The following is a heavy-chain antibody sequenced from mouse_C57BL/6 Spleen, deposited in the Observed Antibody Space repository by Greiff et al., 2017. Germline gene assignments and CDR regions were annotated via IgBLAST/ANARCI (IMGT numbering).Heavy chain of an antibody. CDR2: IDPSDSET. CDR1: GYTFTSYW. D-gene: IGHD2-2*01. V-gene: IGHV1-52*01. Sequence: VQLQQPGAELVRPGSSVKLSCKASGYTFTSYWMHWVKQRPIQGLEWIGNIDPSDSETHYNQKFKDKATLTVDKSSSTAYMQLSSLTSEDSAVYYCARNYGYGYYFDYWGQGTTRTVSS. CDR3: ARNYGYGYYFDY. J-gene: IGHJ2*01.